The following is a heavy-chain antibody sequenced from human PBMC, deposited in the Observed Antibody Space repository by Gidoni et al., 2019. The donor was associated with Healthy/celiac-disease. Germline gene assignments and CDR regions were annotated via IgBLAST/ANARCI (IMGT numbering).Heavy chain of an antibody. CDR1: GFPFDDYA. Sequence: EVQLVESGGGLVQPCRSLRLSCAAPGFPFDDYAMHWVRPAPGKGLEWVSGISWNSGSIGYADSVKGRFTISRDNAKNSLYLQMNSLRAEDTAVYYCAKTSGWGYRNNVGAFDIWGQGTMVTVSS. CDR2: ISWNSGSI. CDR3: AKTSGWGYRNNVGAFDI. V-gene: IGHV3-9*01. D-gene: IGHD4-4*01. J-gene: IGHJ3*02.